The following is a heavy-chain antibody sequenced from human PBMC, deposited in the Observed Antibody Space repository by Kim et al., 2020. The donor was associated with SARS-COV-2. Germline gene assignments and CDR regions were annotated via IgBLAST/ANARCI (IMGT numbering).Heavy chain of an antibody. J-gene: IGHJ4*02. D-gene: IGHD3-10*01. CDR3: ARVTTMVRGVIISVVDY. CDR2: ISSSSSYT. CDR1: GFTFSDYY. V-gene: IGHV3-11*05. Sequence: GGSLRLSCAASGFTFSDYYMSWIRQAPGKGLEWVSYISSSSSYTNYADSVKGRFTISRDNAKNSLYLQMNSLRAEDTAVYYCARVTTMVRGVIISVVDYWGQGTLVTVSS.